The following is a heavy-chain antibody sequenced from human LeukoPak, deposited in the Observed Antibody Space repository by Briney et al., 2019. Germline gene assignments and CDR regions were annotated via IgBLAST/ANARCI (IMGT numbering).Heavy chain of an antibody. Sequence: PSETLSLTCTVSGASISSYYWNWIRQSPGKGLEWFGYLYYSGDINHNPSLKSRVTISVDTSKNQFSLKLSSVTAADTAVYYCAMGYTSGVVDYWGQGTLVTVSS. CDR3: AMGYTSGVVDY. CDR2: LYYSGDI. V-gene: IGHV4-59*01. D-gene: IGHD6-25*01. J-gene: IGHJ4*02. CDR1: GASISSYY.